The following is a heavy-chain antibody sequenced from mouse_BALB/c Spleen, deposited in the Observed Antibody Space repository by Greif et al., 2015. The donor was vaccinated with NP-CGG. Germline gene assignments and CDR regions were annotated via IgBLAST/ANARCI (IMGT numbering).Heavy chain of an antibody. Sequence: DVKLVESGGGLVQPGGSRKLSCAAPGFTFSSFGMHWVRQAPEKGLEWVAYISSGSSTIYYADTVKGRFTISRDNPKNTLFLQMTSLRSEDTAMYYCARSKGFPFDYWGQGTTLTVSS. CDR2: ISSGSSTI. V-gene: IGHV5-17*02. J-gene: IGHJ2*01. CDR3: ARSKGFPFDY. CDR1: GFTFSSFG.